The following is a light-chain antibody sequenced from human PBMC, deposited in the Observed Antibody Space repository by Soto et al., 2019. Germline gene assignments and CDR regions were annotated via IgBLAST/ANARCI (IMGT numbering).Light chain of an antibody. Sequence: IVLTQSPGTLSLSPGERLTLSCRASQSVTTRLAWYQHTPGQAPTLLMSGASNRASGVPVRFSGSGSGTEFTLTITRLEPEDFALYYCQQYGGYTITFGLGTRLEIK. J-gene: IGKJ5*01. CDR3: QQYGGYTIT. V-gene: IGKV3-20*01. CDR1: QSVTTR. CDR2: GAS.